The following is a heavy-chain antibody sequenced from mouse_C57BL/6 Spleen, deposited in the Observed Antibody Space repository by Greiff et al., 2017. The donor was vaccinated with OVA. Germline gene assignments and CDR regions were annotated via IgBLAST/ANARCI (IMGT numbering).Heavy chain of an antibody. V-gene: IGHV5-4*03. CDR2: ISDGGSYT. D-gene: IGHD1-1*01. CDR3: ADYYGTGFAY. CDR1: GFTFSSYA. J-gene: IGHJ3*01. Sequence: EVKLVESGGGLVKPGGSLKLSCAASGFTFSSYAMSWVRQTPEKRLEWVATISDGGSYTYYPDNVKGRFTISRDNAKNNLYLQMSHLKSEDTAMYYCADYYGTGFAYWGQGTLVTVSA.